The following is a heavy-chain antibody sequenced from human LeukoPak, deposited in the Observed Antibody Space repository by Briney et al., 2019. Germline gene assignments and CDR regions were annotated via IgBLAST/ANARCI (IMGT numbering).Heavy chain of an antibody. Sequence: PGGSLRLSCAASGFTFSSYGMHWVRQAPGKGLEWVAVIWSDASNNYYTDPVRGRFTISRDNSKNTLYLQMNSLRAEDTAVYYCTRTYNIRYFDIWGQGTLVTVSS. CDR2: IWSDASNN. D-gene: IGHD3-9*01. CDR3: TRTYNIRYFDI. CDR1: GFTFSSYG. V-gene: IGHV3-33*01. J-gene: IGHJ4*02.